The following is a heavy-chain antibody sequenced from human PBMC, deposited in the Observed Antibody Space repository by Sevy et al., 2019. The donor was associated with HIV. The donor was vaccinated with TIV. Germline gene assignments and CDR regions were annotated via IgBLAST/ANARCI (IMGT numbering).Heavy chain of an antibody. V-gene: IGHV4-4*07. CDR1: GGSISSYY. D-gene: IGHD6-19*01. Sequence: SETLSLTCTVSGGSISSYYWSWIRQPAGKGLEWIGRIYTSGSTNYNPSLKSRVTMSVDTSKNQFSLKLSSVTAADMAVYYCARYSSGWYLPSYFDYWGQGTLVTVSS. CDR3: ARYSSGWYLPSYFDY. J-gene: IGHJ4*02. CDR2: IYTSGST.